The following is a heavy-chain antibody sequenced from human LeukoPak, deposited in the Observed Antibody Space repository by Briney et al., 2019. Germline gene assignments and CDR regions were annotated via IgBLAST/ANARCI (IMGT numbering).Heavy chain of an antibody. V-gene: IGHV2-70*04. CDR1: GFSLSTSGMR. D-gene: IGHD3-22*01. J-gene: IGHJ4*02. CDR3: ARKSSGYYFDY. CDR2: IDWDDEK. Sequence: KESGPALVKPTQTLTLTCTFSGFSLSTSGMRVSWIRQPPGKALEWLARIDWDDEKFYSTSLKTRLTISEDTSKNQVVLTMTNMDPVDTATYYCARKSSGYYFDYWGQGTLVTVSS.